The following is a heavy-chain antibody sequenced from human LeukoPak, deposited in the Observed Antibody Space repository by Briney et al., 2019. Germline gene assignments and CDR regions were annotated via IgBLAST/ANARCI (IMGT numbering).Heavy chain of an antibody. V-gene: IGHV4-59*01. CDR2: IYYSGST. CDR3: ARTPYDFWSGYYTGPGYFDY. J-gene: IGHJ4*02. D-gene: IGHD3-3*01. CDR1: GGSISSYY. Sequence: PSETLSLTCTVSGGSISSYYWSWVRQPPGKGLEWIGYIYYSGSTNYNPSLKSRVTISVDTSKNQFSLKLSSVTAADTAVYYCARTPYDFWSGYYTGPGYFDYWGQGTLVTVSS.